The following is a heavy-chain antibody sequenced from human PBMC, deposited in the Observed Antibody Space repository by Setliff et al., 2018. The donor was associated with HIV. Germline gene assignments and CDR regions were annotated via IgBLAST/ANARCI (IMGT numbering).Heavy chain of an antibody. CDR1: GGSISSGGYY. V-gene: IGHV4-61*08. Sequence: SETLSLTCTVSGGSISSGGYYWSWIRQHPGKGLEWIGYIYTSGSTNYNPSLKSRVTISLDTSKNQFSLKLYSVTAADTAVYYCARAYFGSGIYYWGQGTLVTVS. J-gene: IGHJ4*02. CDR3: ARAYFGSGIYY. CDR2: IYTSGST. D-gene: IGHD3-10*01.